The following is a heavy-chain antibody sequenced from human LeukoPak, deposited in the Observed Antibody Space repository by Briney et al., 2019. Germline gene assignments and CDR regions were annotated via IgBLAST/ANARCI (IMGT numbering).Heavy chain of an antibody. CDR1: GFTFRSYD. CDR3: AKDHGWELDGSGEYYFYYCMDV. V-gene: IGHV3-13*01. Sequence: PGGSLRLSCEASGFTFRSYDMHWVRQATGKGLEWVSAIGRSDDTYYSDSVKGRFTISRDYSKNTLYLQMNTLRAEDTAVYYCAKDHGWELDGSGEYYFYYCMDVWGKGTTVTIPS. J-gene: IGHJ6*03. D-gene: IGHD1-26*01. CDR2: IGRSDDT.